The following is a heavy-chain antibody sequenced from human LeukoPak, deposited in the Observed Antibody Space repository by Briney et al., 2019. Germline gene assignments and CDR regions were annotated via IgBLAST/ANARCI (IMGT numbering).Heavy chain of an antibody. CDR3: ARARFQWLVLGAFDI. Sequence: GGSLRLSCAASGFTFSTYGMSWIRQAPGKGLEWVSYISSSGSTIYYADSVKGRFTISRDNAKNSLYLQMNSLRAEDTAVYYCARARFQWLVLGAFDIWGQGTMVTVSS. V-gene: IGHV3-11*01. J-gene: IGHJ3*02. D-gene: IGHD6-19*01. CDR1: GFTFSTYG. CDR2: ISSSGSTI.